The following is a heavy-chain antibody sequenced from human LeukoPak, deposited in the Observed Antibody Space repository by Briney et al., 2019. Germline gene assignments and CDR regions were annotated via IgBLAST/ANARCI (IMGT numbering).Heavy chain of an antibody. J-gene: IGHJ4*02. CDR1: GFTFSSYG. Sequence: GRSLRLSCAASGFTFSSYGMHWVRQAPGKWLEWVAVIWYDGSNKYYADSVKGRFTISRDNSKNKLYLQMNSLRAEDTAVYYCARDNWFGEPRDYFDYWGQGTLVTVSS. CDR3: ARDNWFGEPRDYFDY. V-gene: IGHV3-33*01. D-gene: IGHD3-10*01. CDR2: IWYDGSNK.